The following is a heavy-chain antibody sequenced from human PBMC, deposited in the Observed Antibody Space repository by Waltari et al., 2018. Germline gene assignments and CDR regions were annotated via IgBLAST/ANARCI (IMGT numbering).Heavy chain of an antibody. CDR3: AKDGMTGTIDY. Sequence: LVESGGGLVKPGGSLILSCAASGFTLSDYYMSWIRQAPGKGLEWVSYISSSVSPIFYADSLKGRFTISRDNAKNSLYLQMNSLRAEDTAVYYCAKDGMTGTIDYWGQGILVTVSS. CDR1: GFTLSDYY. CDR2: ISSSVSPI. V-gene: IGHV3-11*04. D-gene: IGHD1-7*01. J-gene: IGHJ4*02.